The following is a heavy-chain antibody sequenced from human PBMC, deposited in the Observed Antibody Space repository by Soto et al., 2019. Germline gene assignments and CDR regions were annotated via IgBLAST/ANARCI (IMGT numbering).Heavy chain of an antibody. J-gene: IGHJ4*02. D-gene: IGHD4-17*01. Sequence: QVQLVQSGAEVEKPGSSVKVSCKASGGTFSSYAISWVRQAPGQGLEWMGGIIPIFGTANYAQKFQGRVTITADESTSTAYMELSSLRSEDTAVYYCARHLFPNYGDYDSGYWGQGTLVTVSS. CDR1: GGTFSSYA. V-gene: IGHV1-69*01. CDR2: IIPIFGTA. CDR3: ARHLFPNYGDYDSGY.